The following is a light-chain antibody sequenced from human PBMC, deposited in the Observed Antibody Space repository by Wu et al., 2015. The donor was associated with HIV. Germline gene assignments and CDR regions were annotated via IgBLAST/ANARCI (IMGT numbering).Light chain of an antibody. J-gene: IGKJ4*01. V-gene: IGKV3-20*01. Sequence: EIVLTQSPGTLSLSPGERATLSCRASQSVSSTYLAWYQQKPGQAPRLLIYGASSRATGIPDRFGGSGSGTDFTLTITRLEPEDFAVYYCQQYSTSPRTFGGGTKVEIK. CDR2: GAS. CDR3: QQYSTSPRT. CDR1: QSVSSTY.